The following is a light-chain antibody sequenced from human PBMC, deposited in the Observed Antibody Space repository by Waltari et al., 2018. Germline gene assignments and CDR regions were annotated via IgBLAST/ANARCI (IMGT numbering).Light chain of an antibody. CDR3: SSYTSSSTLV. Sequence: QSALTQPASVSGSPGQSITISCTGTSSDVGGYNYVSWSQQHPGKAPKLMIYEVSNRPSGVSNRFSDSKSGNTASLTISGLQAEDEADYYCSSYTSSSTLVFGGGTKLTVL. J-gene: IGLJ3*02. CDR1: SSDVGGYNY. V-gene: IGLV2-14*01. CDR2: EVS.